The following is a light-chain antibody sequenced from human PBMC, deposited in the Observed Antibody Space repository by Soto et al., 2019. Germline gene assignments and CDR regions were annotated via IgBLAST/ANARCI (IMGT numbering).Light chain of an antibody. CDR3: QQYRTYPLT. J-gene: IGKJ4*01. CDR2: SAS. Sequence: DIQMTQSPSTLSRSVGDRATITFRAIQTISSWLEWYQQKSEKAPKALXNSASTLEGGVPSRFRGSGSGTHGTLTITSLQPEDVETYYCQQYRTYPLTFGGGTKVDIK. CDR1: QTISSW. V-gene: IGKV1-5*01.